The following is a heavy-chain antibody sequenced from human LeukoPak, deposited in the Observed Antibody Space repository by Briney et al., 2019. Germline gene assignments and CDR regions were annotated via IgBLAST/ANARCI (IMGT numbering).Heavy chain of an antibody. D-gene: IGHD6-19*01. Sequence: GGSLRLSCAASGFTFSNAWMSWVRQAPGKGLEWVGRIKSKTDGGTTDYAAPVKGRFTISRDDSENTLYLQMNSLKTEDTAVYYCTTDIYSSGWLSRDYWGQGTLVTVSS. CDR2: IKSKTDGGTT. CDR3: TTDIYSSGWLSRDY. J-gene: IGHJ4*02. CDR1: GFTFSNAW. V-gene: IGHV3-15*01.